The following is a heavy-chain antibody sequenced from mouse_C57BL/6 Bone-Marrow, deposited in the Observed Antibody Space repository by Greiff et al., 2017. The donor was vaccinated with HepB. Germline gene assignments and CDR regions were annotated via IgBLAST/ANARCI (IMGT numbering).Heavy chain of an antibody. V-gene: IGHV5-4*01. J-gene: IGHJ3*01. D-gene: IGHD2-4*01. CDR1: GFTFSSYA. CDR2: ISDGGSYT. Sequence: EVMLVESGGGLVKPGGSLKLSCAASGFTFSSYAMSWVRQTPEKRLEWVATISDGGSYTYYPDNVKGRFTISRDNAKNNLYLQMSHLKSEGTAMYYCARERGFYYDYGFAYWGQGTLVTVSA. CDR3: ARERGFYYDYGFAY.